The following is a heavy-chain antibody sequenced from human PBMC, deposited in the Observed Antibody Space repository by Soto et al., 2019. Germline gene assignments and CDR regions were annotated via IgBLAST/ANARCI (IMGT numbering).Heavy chain of an antibody. Sequence: QVQLVESGGGVVQPGRSLRLSCAASGFTFNSYAMHWVRQAPGKGLEWVTFISYDGSNKDYADSVKGRFTISRDNSKNTVYLQMNSLKPEDTAVYYCASDVLRGHLIKHYFDLWGQGILVTVSS. CDR3: ASDVLRGHLIKHYFDL. J-gene: IGHJ4*02. CDR2: ISYDGSNK. CDR1: GFTFNSYA. D-gene: IGHD3-10*01. V-gene: IGHV3-30-3*01.